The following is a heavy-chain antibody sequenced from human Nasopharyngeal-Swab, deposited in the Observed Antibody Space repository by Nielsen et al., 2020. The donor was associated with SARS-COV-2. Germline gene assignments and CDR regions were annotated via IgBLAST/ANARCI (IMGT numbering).Heavy chain of an antibody. Sequence: SETLPLTCTVSGGSISSSSYYWGWIRQPPGKGLEWIGSIYYSGSTYYNPSLKSRVTISVDTSKNQFSLKLSSVTAADTAVYYCARDPSSGWYEFDYWGQGTLVTVSS. CDR3: ARDPSSGWYEFDY. V-gene: IGHV4-39*07. D-gene: IGHD6-19*01. CDR2: IYYSGST. CDR1: GGSISSSSYY. J-gene: IGHJ4*02.